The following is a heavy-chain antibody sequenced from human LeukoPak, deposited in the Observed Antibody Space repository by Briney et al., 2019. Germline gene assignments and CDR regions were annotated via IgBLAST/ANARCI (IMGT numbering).Heavy chain of an antibody. CDR3: AKDLALVWGWEYSYGFDY. CDR1: GFTFSSYG. Sequence: GGSLRLSCAASGFTFSSYGMHWVRQAPGKGLEWVAVISYDGSNKYYADSVKGRFTISRDNSKNTLYLQMNSLRAEDTAVYYCAKDLALVWGWEYSYGFDYWGQGTLVTVSS. D-gene: IGHD5-18*01. J-gene: IGHJ4*02. CDR2: ISYDGSNK. V-gene: IGHV3-30*18.